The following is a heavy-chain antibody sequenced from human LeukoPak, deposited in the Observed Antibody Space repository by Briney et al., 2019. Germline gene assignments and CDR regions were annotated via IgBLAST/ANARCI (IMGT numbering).Heavy chain of an antibody. CDR3: AREKSNYPYFDL. CDR2: IKSKTDGGTT. V-gene: IGHV3-15*01. J-gene: IGHJ2*01. Sequence: GGSLRLSCAASGFTFSNAWMSWVRQAPGKGLEWVGRIKSKTDGGTTDYAAPVKGRFTISRDDSKNTLYLQMNSLKTEDTAVYYCAREKSNYPYFDLWGRGTLVTVSS. D-gene: IGHD4-11*01. CDR1: GFTFSNAW.